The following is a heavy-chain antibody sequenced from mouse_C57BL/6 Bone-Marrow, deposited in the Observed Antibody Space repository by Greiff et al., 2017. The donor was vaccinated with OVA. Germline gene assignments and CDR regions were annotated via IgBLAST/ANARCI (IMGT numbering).Heavy chain of an antibody. CDR3: ARGYYGSSYETDFDY. D-gene: IGHD1-1*01. Sequence: QVQLKQPGTELVKPGASVKLSCKASGYTFTSYWMHWVKQRPGQGLEWIGNINPSNGGTNYNEKFKSKATLTVDKSSSTAYMQLSSLTSEDSAVYYCARGYYGSSYETDFDYWGQGTTLTVSS. J-gene: IGHJ2*01. V-gene: IGHV1-53*01. CDR1: GYTFTSYW. CDR2: INPSNGGT.